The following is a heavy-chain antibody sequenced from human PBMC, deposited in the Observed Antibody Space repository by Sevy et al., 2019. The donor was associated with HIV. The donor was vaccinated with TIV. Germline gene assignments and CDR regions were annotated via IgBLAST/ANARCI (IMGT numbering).Heavy chain of an antibody. V-gene: IGHV3-30*18. D-gene: IGHD6-13*01. CDR2: ISYDGSNK. J-gene: IGHJ1*01. CDR1: GSTFSSYG. CDR3: AKGVASSSWYYSPAEYFQH. Sequence: GGSLRLSCAASGSTFSSYGMHWVRQAPGKGLEWVAVISYDGSNKYYADSVKGRFTISRDNSKNTLYLQMNSLRAEDTAVYYCAKGVASSSWYYSPAEYFQHWGQGTLVTVSS.